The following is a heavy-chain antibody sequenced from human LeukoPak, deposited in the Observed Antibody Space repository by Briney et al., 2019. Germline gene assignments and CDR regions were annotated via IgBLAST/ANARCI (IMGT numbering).Heavy chain of an antibody. Sequence: GSLRLSCAASGITFSSYAMTWVRQAPGKGLKWVSTISGSGGSTSYTDSVKGRFTIFRDNSRNTLYLQMNSLRADDTAVYYCAKMASSHYGDYLIDYWGQGTLVTVSS. CDR2: ISGSGGST. CDR3: AKMASSHYGDYLIDY. D-gene: IGHD4-17*01. V-gene: IGHV3-23*01. J-gene: IGHJ4*02. CDR1: GITFSSYA.